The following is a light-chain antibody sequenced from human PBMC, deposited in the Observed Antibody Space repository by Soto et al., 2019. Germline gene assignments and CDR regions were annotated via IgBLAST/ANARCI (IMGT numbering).Light chain of an antibody. V-gene: IGKV3-20*01. Sequence: EIGLTQSPATLSLPPGERATLSCRASQSVSTSYLAWYQQKPGQAPRLLIYGASSRATGIPDRFSGSGSGADFTLTISRLEPEDFAVYYCQQYGSVPLTFGGGTKVEIK. CDR2: GAS. J-gene: IGKJ4*01. CDR3: QQYGSVPLT. CDR1: QSVSTSY.